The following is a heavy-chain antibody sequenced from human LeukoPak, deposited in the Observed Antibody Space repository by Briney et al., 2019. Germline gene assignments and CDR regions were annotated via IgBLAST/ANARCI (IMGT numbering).Heavy chain of an antibody. CDR1: GFTFSSYS. CDR3: AILGNWNSQYFDY. D-gene: IGHD1-7*01. V-gene: IGHV3-21*01. Sequence: GGSLRLSCAASGFTFSSYSMNWVRQAPGKGLEWVSSISSSSSYIYYADSVKGRFTISRDNAKSSLYLQMNSLRAEDTAGYYCAILGNWNSQYFDYWGQGTLVTVSS. J-gene: IGHJ4*02. CDR2: ISSSSSYI.